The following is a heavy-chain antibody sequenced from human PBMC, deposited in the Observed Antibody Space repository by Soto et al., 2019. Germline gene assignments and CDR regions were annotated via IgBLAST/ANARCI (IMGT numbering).Heavy chain of an antibody. CDR1: GGSFSGYY. J-gene: IGHJ4*02. Sequence: SETLSLTCAVYGGSFSGYYWSWIRQPPGKGLEWIGEINHSGSTNYNPSLKSRVTISVDTSKNQSSLKLSSVTAADTAVYCCARGVAGIAVAGKVNYWGQGTLVTVSS. CDR3: ARGVAGIAVAGKVNY. V-gene: IGHV4-34*01. D-gene: IGHD6-19*01. CDR2: INHSGST.